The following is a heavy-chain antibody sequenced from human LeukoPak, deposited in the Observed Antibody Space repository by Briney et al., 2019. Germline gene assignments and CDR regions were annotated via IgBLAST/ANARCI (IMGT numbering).Heavy chain of an antibody. D-gene: IGHD3-10*01. CDR2: ISNDGNYE. V-gene: IGHV3-30*18. J-gene: IGHJ4*02. CDR3: AKDRFSTAWSSSGSDY. CDR1: GFTFNNYG. Sequence: GRSLRLSCAASGFTFNNYGMHWVRQVPGKGLEWVAVISNDGNYENYAASVKGRFTISRDNSKNTLYLQMNGLRPEDTAVYSCAKDRFSTAWSSSGSDYWGQGTLVTVSS.